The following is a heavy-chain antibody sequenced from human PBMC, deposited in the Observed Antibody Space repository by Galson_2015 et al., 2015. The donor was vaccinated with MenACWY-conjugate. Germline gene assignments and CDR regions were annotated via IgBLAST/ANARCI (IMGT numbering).Heavy chain of an antibody. D-gene: IGHD3-10*01. CDR3: ARGPGSYYIYYFDY. CDR2: ISSNGGST. CDR1: GFTFSSYA. Sequence: SLRLSCAASGFTFSSYAMHWVRQAPGKGLEYVSAISSNGGSTYYANSVKGRFTISRDNSKNTLYLQMGSLRAEDMAVYYCARGPGSYYIYYFDYWGRGTLVTVSS. V-gene: IGHV3-64*01. J-gene: IGHJ4*02.